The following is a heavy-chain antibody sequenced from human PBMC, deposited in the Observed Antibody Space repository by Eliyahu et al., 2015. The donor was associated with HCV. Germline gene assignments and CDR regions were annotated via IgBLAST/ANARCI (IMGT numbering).Heavy chain of an antibody. CDR2: TYYRSKWYN. J-gene: IGHJ6*02. Sequence: QVQLQQSGPGLVKPXQTLXLTCAISGDSVXSNSAAWNWIRQXPSRGLXWLGRTYYRSKWYNDYAVSVKSRITINPDTSKNQFSLQLNSVTPEDTAVYYCARGMRQLDVWGQGTTVTVSS. V-gene: IGHV6-1*01. CDR3: ARGMRQLDV. CDR1: GDSVXSNSAA.